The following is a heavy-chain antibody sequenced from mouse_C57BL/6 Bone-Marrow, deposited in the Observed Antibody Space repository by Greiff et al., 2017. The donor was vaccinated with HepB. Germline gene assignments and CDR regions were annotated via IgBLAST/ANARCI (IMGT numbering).Heavy chain of an antibody. CDR2: IHPNSGST. V-gene: IGHV1-64*01. CDR3: ARDLPGPYYFDY. CDR1: GYTFTSYW. Sequence: QVQLQQPGAELVKPGASVKLSCKASGYTFTSYWMHWVKQRPGQGLEWIGMIHPNSGSTNYNEKFKSKATLTVDKSSSTAYMQLSSLTSEDSAVYYCARDLPGPYYFDYGGQGTTLTVSS. J-gene: IGHJ2*01.